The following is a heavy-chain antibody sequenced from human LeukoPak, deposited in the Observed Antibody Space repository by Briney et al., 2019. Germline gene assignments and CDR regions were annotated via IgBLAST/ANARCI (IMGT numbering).Heavy chain of an antibody. CDR2: IYYSGST. CDR1: GGSISSYY. J-gene: IGHJ6*03. D-gene: IGHD5-18*01. CDR3: ARAGYSYGPYYYYYYMDV. Sequence: PSETLSLTCTVSGGSISSYYWSWIRQPPGKGLEWLGYIYYSGSTNYNPSLKSRVTISVDTSKNQFSLKLSSVTAADTAVYYCARAGYSYGPYYYYYYMDVWGKGTTVTVSS. V-gene: IGHV4-59*01.